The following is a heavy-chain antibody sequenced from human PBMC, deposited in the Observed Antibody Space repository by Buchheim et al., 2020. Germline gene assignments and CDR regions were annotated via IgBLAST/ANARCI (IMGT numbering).Heavy chain of an antibody. CDR2: IDPSDSYT. Sequence: EVQLVQSGAEVKKPGESLRISCKGSGYSFTTYWISWVRQMPGKGLEWMGRIDPSDSYTNYSPSFQGHVTISADKYISSAYTQWSSLKASDTAMYYCARHSMGYFDWLNFDYWGQGTL. V-gene: IGHV5-10-1*01. D-gene: IGHD3-9*01. J-gene: IGHJ4*02. CDR1: GYSFTTYW. CDR3: ARHSMGYFDWLNFDY.